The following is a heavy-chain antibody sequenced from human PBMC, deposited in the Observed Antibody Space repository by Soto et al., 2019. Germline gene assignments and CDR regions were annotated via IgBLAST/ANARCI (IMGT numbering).Heavy chain of an antibody. J-gene: IGHJ4*02. CDR2: ILGRGDT. CDR3: AKDARPDGYWDFDY. V-gene: IGHV3-23*01. D-gene: IGHD5-12*01. Sequence: EVQLLESGGGSVQPGGSLRLSCAASGFTFSTFAMSWVRQAPGKGPEWVSGILGRGDTYYEESVKGRFTISRDNSKNTLFLQLNSLRVEDTAIYYCAKDARPDGYWDFDYWGQGTLVTVSS. CDR1: GFTFSTFA.